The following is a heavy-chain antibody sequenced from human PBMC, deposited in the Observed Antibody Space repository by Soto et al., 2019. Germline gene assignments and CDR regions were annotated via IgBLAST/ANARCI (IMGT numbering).Heavy chain of an antibody. CDR2: IIPIFGTA. CDR1: GGTFSSYA. CDR3: ARDPPTIAAAGIYYYYGMDV. J-gene: IGHJ6*02. Sequence: ASVKVSCKASGGTFSSYAISWVRQAPGQGLEWMGGIIPIFGTANYAQKFQGRVTITADESTSTAYMELSSLRSEDTAVYYCARDPPTIAAAGIYYYYGMDVWGQGTTVTVSS. D-gene: IGHD6-13*01. V-gene: IGHV1-69*13.